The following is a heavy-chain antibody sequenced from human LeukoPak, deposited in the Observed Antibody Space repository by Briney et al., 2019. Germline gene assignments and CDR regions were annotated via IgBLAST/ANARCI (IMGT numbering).Heavy chain of an antibody. J-gene: IGHJ6*03. D-gene: IGHD3-3*01. V-gene: IGHV3-7*01. CDR3: ARDNGVVHGVYYMDV. CDR1: GFTFSNYW. Sequence: GGSLRLSCAASGFTFSNYWMTWVRQAPGKGLEWVADIKQDGSEKLYVESVRGRCTISRDNAKMLLFLQMNSLRAEDTAVYYCARDNGVVHGVYYMDVWGKGTTVTVS. CDR2: IKQDGSEK.